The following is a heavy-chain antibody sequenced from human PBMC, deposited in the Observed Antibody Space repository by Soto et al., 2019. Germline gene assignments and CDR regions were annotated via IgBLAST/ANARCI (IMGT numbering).Heavy chain of an antibody. CDR2: IWYDGSNK. J-gene: IGHJ5*02. CDR1: GFTFSSYG. CDR3: ARTDSGNYLGWFDP. V-gene: IGHV3-33*01. D-gene: IGHD1-26*01. Sequence: QEQLVESGGGVVQPGRSLRLSCAASGFTFSSYGMLWVRQAPGKGLEWVAVIWYDGSNKYYADSVKGRFTISRDNSKNTLYLQMNSLRAEDTAVYYCARTDSGNYLGWFDPWGQGTLVTVYS.